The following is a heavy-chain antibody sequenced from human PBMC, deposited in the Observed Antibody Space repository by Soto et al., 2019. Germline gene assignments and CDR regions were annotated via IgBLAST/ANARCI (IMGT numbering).Heavy chain of an antibody. Sequence: EVQLVESGGGLVQPGRALRLSCAASGFSFDDHGMHWVRQAPGKGLEWVSGISWHSAGIGYADSVKGRFTISRDNAKNSLYLQRISVGDEDVYLCYCANEVAASSGYMDVWGKGTMVTVSS. V-gene: IGHV3-9*03. CDR2: ISWHSAGI. CDR3: ANEVAASSGYMDV. CDR1: GFSFDDHG. D-gene: IGHD3-10*01. J-gene: IGHJ6*03.